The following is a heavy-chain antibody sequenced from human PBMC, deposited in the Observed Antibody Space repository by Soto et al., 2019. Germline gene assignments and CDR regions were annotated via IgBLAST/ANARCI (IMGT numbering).Heavy chain of an antibody. CDR1: GFTFSSYW. D-gene: IGHD1-26*01. Sequence: EVQLVESGGGLVQPGGSLRLSCAASGFTFSSYWMHWVRQAPGKGLVWVSRINSDGSSTSDADSVKCLFTISRDNAKNTLYLQMNSLRAEDTAVYYCARDPDSGSFNWFDPWGQGTLVTVSS. J-gene: IGHJ5*02. CDR2: INSDGSST. CDR3: ARDPDSGSFNWFDP. V-gene: IGHV3-74*01.